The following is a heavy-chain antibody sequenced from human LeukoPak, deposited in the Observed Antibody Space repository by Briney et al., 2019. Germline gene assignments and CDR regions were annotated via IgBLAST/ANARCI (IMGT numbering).Heavy chain of an antibody. J-gene: IGHJ5*02. Sequence: GGSLRLSCAASGFTFSSYAMSWVRQAPGKGLEWVSAISGSGGSTYYADSVKGRFTISRDNSKNPLYLQMNSLRAEDTAVYYCAKAHDFWSGYSRLNNWFDPWGQGTLVTVSS. CDR3: AKAHDFWSGYSRLNNWFDP. CDR1: GFTFSSYA. V-gene: IGHV3-23*01. D-gene: IGHD3-3*01. CDR2: ISGSGGST.